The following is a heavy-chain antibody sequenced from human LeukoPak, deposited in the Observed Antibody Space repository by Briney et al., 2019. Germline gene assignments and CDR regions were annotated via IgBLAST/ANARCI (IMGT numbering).Heavy chain of an antibody. J-gene: IGHJ4*02. Sequence: ASVKVSCKASGYTFTSYGVSWVRQAPGQGLEWMGWISTYGGGTNYARNLQGRVTVTTDTSTTTVYMELRGLRSDDTAVYYCARPNTDAAGYYFDYWGQGTLVTVSS. CDR2: ISTYGGGT. CDR1: GYTFTSYG. V-gene: IGHV1-18*01. CDR3: ARPNTDAAGYYFDY. D-gene: IGHD6-13*01.